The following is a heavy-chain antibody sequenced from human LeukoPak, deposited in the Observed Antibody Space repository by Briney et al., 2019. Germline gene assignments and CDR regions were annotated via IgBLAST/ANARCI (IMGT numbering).Heavy chain of an antibody. V-gene: IGHV4-4*07. D-gene: IGHD2-15*01. CDR1: GASISSYY. J-gene: IGHJ4*02. CDR2: IYTSGST. CDR3: ARSPVAATPTPFDY. Sequence: PSETLSLTCTVSGASISSYYWSWIRQPAGKGLEWIGRIYTSGSTNYSPSLKSRVTISVDKSKNQFSLKLSSVTAADTAVYYCARSPVAATPTPFDYWGQGTLVTVSS.